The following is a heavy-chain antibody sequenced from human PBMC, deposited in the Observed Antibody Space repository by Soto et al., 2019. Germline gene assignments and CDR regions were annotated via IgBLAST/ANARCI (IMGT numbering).Heavy chain of an antibody. CDR3: ARSGPPAGY. CDR2: ISAYNGNT. Sequence: GASLKVSCKASGYTFTSYAISWVRQAPGQGLEWMGWISAYNGNTNYAQKLQGRGTMTTDTSTTTAYMELRSLRSNYTAVYYCARSGPPAGYWSQGTLVTVSS. J-gene: IGHJ4*02. V-gene: IGHV1-18*01. CDR1: GYTFTSYA. D-gene: IGHD6-13*01.